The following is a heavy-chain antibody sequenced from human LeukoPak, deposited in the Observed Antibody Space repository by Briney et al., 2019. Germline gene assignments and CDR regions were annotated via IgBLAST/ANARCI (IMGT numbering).Heavy chain of an antibody. J-gene: IGHJ5*02. V-gene: IGHV4-4*07. CDR3: ARDDYKGSARPWFDP. D-gene: IGHD4/OR15-4a*01. Sequence: SETLSLTCTVSGGSISSYYWSWIRQPAGKGLEWIGRIYTSGSTNYNPSLKSRVTMSADTSKNQFSLKLSSVTAADTAVYYCARDDYKGSARPWFDPWGQGTLLTVSS. CDR2: IYTSGST. CDR1: GGSISSYY.